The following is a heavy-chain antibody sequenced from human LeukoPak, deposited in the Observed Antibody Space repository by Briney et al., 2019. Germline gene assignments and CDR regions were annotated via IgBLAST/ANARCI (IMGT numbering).Heavy chain of an antibody. CDR3: GSGFCRGGGRSSKAGHA. J-gene: IGHJ5*02. CDR1: GFTFSDHY. Sequence: GGSLRLSCAASGFTFSDHYMDWVRQAPGRGLEWVGRSRNKANSYTTEYAASVKGRFTISRDDSKNSLYLQMNSLQTEDTAVFYCGSGFCRGGGRSSKAGHAWGRETLVTVSS. CDR2: SRNKANSYTT. V-gene: IGHV3-72*01. D-gene: IGHD2-15*01.